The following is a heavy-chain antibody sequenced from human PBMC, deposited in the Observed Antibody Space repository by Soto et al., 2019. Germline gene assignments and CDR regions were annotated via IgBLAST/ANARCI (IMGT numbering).Heavy chain of an antibody. D-gene: IGHD5-18*01. J-gene: IGHJ4*02. CDR1: GFTFSSYG. V-gene: IGHV3-33*01. CDR3: GRDHGGYVNYFDY. Sequence: HPGVSRRLSCAASGFTFSSYGMHWARQAPGEGLEWVAVRWDDGSNKYYAEYVKGRFTTSRDNSKNTLYLQMNSLRAEDTAAYYCGRDHGGYVNYFDYWGQGTLVTGSS. CDR2: RWDDGSNK.